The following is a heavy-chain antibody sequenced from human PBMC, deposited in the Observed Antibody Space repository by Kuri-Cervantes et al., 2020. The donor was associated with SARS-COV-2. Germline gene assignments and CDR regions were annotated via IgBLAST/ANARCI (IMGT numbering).Heavy chain of an antibody. CDR1: GFTFNTYA. CDR3: AKDRRGYGDYEALDY. CDR2: ITYDGSHK. J-gene: IGHJ4*02. V-gene: IGHV3-30*18. D-gene: IGHD4-17*01. Sequence: LSLTCAASGFTFNTYAMHWVRQAPGKGLEWVALITYDGSHKYYADSVKGRFTISRDNSKSTLDLQMNSLRAEDTAVYYCAKDRRGYGDYEALDYWGQGTLVTVSS.